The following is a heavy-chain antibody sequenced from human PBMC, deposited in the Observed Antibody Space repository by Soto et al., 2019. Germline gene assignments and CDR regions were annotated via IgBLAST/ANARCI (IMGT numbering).Heavy chain of an antibody. Sequence: PEGSLRLSYAVSGLTFSNYAIHWVRQAPGKGLEWVAVIASDGKDKRYADSVKGRFTISRDNSKNTVYLQMNSLRGEDTAVYYCAKDGAIAAADYFFDYWGQGSLVTVSS. D-gene: IGHD6-13*01. CDR3: AKDGAIAAADYFFDY. CDR1: GLTFSNYA. V-gene: IGHV3-30*18. J-gene: IGHJ4*02. CDR2: IASDGKDK.